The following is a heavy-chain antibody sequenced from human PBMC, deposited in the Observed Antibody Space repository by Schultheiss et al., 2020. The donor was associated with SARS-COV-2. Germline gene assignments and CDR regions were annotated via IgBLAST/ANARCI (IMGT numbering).Heavy chain of an antibody. V-gene: IGHV4-30-4*01. CDR3: ARGHVDIVVVVAATHFDY. J-gene: IGHJ4*02. CDR2: IYYSGST. D-gene: IGHD2-15*01. CDR1: GGSISSGDYY. Sequence: SETLSLTCTVSGGSISSGDYYWSWIRQPPGKGLEWIGYIYYSGSTYYNPSLKSRVTISVDTSKNQFSLKLSSVTAADTAVYYCARGHVDIVVVVAATHFDYWGQGTLVTVSS.